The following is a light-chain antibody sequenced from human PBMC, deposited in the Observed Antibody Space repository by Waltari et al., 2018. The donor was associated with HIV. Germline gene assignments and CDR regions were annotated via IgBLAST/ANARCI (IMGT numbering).Light chain of an antibody. CDR2: NNS. CDR3: ATWVDRQNGVV. V-gene: IGLV1-44*01. Sequence: QSVLTQPPSASGTPGQRVTISCSGSTSNIGSNVVTWYQHLPGTAPQLLILNNSGRASGVPDRFSGARSGTSASLASSGRQSEDEADYYCATWVDRQNGVVFVGGTKLTVL. CDR1: TSNIGSNV. J-gene: IGLJ2*01.